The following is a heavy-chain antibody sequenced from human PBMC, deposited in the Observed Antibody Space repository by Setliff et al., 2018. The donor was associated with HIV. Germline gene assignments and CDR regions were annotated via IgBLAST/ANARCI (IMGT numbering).Heavy chain of an antibody. CDR2: ISDYNSNT. D-gene: IGHD3-9*01. V-gene: IGHV1-18*01. Sequence: ASVKVSCKTSEYSFVSHGMSWVRQAPGQGLEWMGWISDYNSNTEYAQKFQGRVTMTKDTSTSTAYMELRSLRPDDTAVYFCARRADRFDLWGQGTLVTVSS. CDR1: EYSFVSHG. CDR3: ARRADRFDL. J-gene: IGHJ5*02.